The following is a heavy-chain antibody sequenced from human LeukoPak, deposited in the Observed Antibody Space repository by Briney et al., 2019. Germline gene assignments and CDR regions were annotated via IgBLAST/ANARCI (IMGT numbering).Heavy chain of an antibody. CDR1: GYTFTSYY. Sequence: ASVKVSCKASGYTFTSYYMHWVRPAPGQGLEWMGIINPSGGSTSYAQKFQGRVTMTRDTSTSTVYMELSSLRSEHTAVYYCARESGVTTKNAWHGMDVWGQGTTVTVSS. J-gene: IGHJ6*02. D-gene: IGHD3-16*01. CDR2: INPSGGST. CDR3: ARESGVTTKNAWHGMDV. V-gene: IGHV1-46*01.